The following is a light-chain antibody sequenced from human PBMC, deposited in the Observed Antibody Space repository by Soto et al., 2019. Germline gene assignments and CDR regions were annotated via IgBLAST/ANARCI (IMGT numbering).Light chain of an antibody. J-gene: IGKJ3*01. Sequence: DIQLTQSPSFLSASVGGRVTITCRASQAISSHLAWYQQKPGKDPNLLIYGASTLQSGVPSRFSGSGSGTQFTLTISSLQPEDFATYDCQQLNSYPLTFGPGTTVDIK. CDR2: GAS. CDR1: QAISSH. V-gene: IGKV1-9*01. CDR3: QQLNSYPLT.